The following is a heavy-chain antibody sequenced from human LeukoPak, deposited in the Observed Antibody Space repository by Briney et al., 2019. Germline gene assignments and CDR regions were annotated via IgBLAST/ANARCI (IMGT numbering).Heavy chain of an antibody. CDR3: AKGPAMVRGTFDP. CDR1: GVTFSSYA. V-gene: IGHV3-23*01. Sequence: GGSLRLSCATSGVTFSSYAMSWVRQAPGKGLEWVSSISGSGGNTYYADSVKGRFTISRDYSKSTLYLQMNSLRTEETAVYYCAKGPAMVRGTFDPWGQGTLVTVSS. CDR2: ISGSGGNT. J-gene: IGHJ5*02. D-gene: IGHD3-10*01.